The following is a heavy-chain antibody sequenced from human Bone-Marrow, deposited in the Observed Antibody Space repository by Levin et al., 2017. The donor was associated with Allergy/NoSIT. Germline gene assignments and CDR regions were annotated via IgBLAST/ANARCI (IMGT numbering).Heavy chain of an antibody. CDR1: GFTFSSYS. V-gene: IGHV3-21*01. D-gene: IGHD3-16*01. CDR3: AISGGSYFDY. Sequence: SCAASGFTFSSYSMNWVRQAPGKGLEWVSSISSSSSYIYYADSVKGRFTISRDNAKNSLYLQMNSLRAEDTAVYYCAISGGSYFDYWGQGTLVTVSS. CDR2: ISSSSSYI. J-gene: IGHJ4*02.